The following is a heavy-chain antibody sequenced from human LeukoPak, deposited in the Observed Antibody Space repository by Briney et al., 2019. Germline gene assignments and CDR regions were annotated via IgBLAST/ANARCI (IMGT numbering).Heavy chain of an antibody. CDR3: ARQTIVVVEVGWFDP. Sequence: SETLSLTCTVSGGSISSSSYHWGWIRQPPGKGLEWIGSIYYSESTHYNPSLKSRVTISVDTSKNQFSLRLSSVTAADTAVYYCARQTIVVVEVGWFDPWGQGTLVTVSS. CDR1: GGSISSSSYH. D-gene: IGHD2-2*01. CDR2: IYYSEST. V-gene: IGHV4-39*01. J-gene: IGHJ5*02.